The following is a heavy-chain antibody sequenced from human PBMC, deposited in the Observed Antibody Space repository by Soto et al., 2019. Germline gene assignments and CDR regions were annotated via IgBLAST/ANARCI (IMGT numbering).Heavy chain of an antibody. D-gene: IGHD6-19*01. CDR3: ARCPTPPYSSGWPYFDY. CDR2: IIPIFGTA. V-gene: IGHV1-69*13. CDR1: GGTFSSYA. Sequence: SVKVSCKASGGTFSSYAISWVRQAPGQGLEWMGGIIPIFGTANYAQKFQGRVTITADEPTSTAYMELSSLRSEDTAVYYCARCPTPPYSSGWPYFDYWGQGTLVTVSS. J-gene: IGHJ4*02.